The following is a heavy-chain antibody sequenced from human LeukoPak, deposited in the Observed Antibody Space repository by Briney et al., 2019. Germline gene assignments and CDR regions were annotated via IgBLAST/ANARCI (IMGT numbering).Heavy chain of an antibody. CDR1: GGSISSSSYY. V-gene: IGHV4-39*07. J-gene: IGHJ4*02. D-gene: IGHD3-9*01. CDR2: IYYSGSN. Sequence: PSETLSLTCTVSGGSISSSSYYWGWIRQPPGKGLEWIGSIYYSGSNYHNPSLKSRVTISVDTSKNQFSLKLSSVTAADTAVYYCARGYYDILTGYYPFDYWGQGTLVTVSS. CDR3: ARGYYDILTGYYPFDY.